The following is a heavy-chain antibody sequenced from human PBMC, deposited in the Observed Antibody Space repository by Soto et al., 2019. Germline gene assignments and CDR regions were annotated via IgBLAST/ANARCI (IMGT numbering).Heavy chain of an antibody. CDR3: SRDICPLGSESEGPLYGLEI. Sequence: QVQLVQSGAQVKPPGASVKVSCKASGYTFTGHYMHWVRQVTGKRLEHLGWLKSDNGGTYYAPKFQGRVTFTRDTTASTAYMELSGLQSDYTAVYFGSRDICPLGSESEGPLYGLEIWGKGTTVFFSA. D-gene: IGHD3-10*01. CDR1: GYTFTGHY. J-gene: IGHJ6*04. V-gene: IGHV1-2*02. CDR2: LKSDNGGT.